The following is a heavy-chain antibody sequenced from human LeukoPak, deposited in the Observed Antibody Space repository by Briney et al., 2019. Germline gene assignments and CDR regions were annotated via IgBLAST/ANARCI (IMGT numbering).Heavy chain of an antibody. V-gene: IGHV1-3*01. J-gene: IGHJ4*02. CDR2: INAGNGNT. CDR1: GYTFTGYY. Sequence: ASVKVSCKASGYTFTGYYMHWVRQAPGQRLEWMGWINAGNGNTKYSQKFQGRVTITRDTSASTAYMELSSLRSEDTAVYYCAALGIYYGSGLDYWGQGTLVTVFS. D-gene: IGHD3-10*01. CDR3: AALGIYYGSGLDY.